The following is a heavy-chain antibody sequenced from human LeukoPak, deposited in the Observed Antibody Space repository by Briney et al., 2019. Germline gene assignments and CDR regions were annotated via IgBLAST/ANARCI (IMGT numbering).Heavy chain of an antibody. V-gene: IGHV4-34*01. CDR2: INHSGSN. CDR1: GGSFSGYY. D-gene: IGHD2-15*01. Sequence: PSETLSLTCAVYGGSFSGYYWSWIRQPPGQGLEWIGEINHSGSNNYNPSRKSRVTISVNTSKNQVSMKLSSVTAADTAVYNCATNSGGSSDYWGQGTLVTVSS. CDR3: ATNSGGSSDY. J-gene: IGHJ4*02.